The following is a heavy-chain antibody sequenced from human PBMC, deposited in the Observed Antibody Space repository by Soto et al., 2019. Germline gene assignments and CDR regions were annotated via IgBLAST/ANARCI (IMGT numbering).Heavy chain of an antibody. V-gene: IGHV1-46*03. CDR3: ARHLAAGDS. J-gene: IGHJ4*02. Sequence: ASVKVSCTASGYTFTSYYIHWVRQAPGQGLEWMAIVNPTGGSTSYAQKFQGRVTVTFDTSTSTVFMELNSLRYEDTAVYYCARHLAAGDSWGQGTLVTVSS. D-gene: IGHD6-25*01. CDR2: VNPTGGST. CDR1: GYTFTSYY.